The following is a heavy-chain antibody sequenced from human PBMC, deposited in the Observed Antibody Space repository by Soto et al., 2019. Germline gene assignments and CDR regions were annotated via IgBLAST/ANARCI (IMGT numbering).Heavy chain of an antibody. CDR3: ARVSVYYDILTGYSPRSIAFDI. CDR1: YGYISSSNW. D-gene: IGHD3-9*01. V-gene: IGHV4-4*02. CDR2: IYHSGST. J-gene: IGHJ3*02. Sequence: SDPLSLRSGVAYGYISSSNWWSCVRQPPGKGLEWIGEIYHSGSTNYNPSLKSRVTISVDKSKNQFSLKLSSVTAADTAVYYCARVSVYYDILTGYSPRSIAFDIWGQGTMVPVSS.